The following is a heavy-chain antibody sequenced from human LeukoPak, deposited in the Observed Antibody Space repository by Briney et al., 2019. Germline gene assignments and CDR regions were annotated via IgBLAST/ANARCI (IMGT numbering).Heavy chain of an antibody. D-gene: IGHD6-13*01. CDR3: AKDRGQQLHYGMDV. Sequence: GRSLRLSCAASGFTFDDYAMHWVRQAPGKGLEWVSGISWNSGSIGYADSVKGRFTISRDNAKNSLYLRMNSLRAEDTALYYCAKDRGQQLHYGMDVWGQGTTVTVSS. CDR2: ISWNSGSI. J-gene: IGHJ6*02. CDR1: GFTFDDYA. V-gene: IGHV3-9*01.